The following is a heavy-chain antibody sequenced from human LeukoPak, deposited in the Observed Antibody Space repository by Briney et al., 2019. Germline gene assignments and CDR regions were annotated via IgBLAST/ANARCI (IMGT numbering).Heavy chain of an antibody. Sequence: GASVKVSCKASGGTFSSYAISWVRQAPGQGLEWMAWISGGYNGDSNYALKLRGRLTMTTDTSTSTAYMELRSLRSDDTAVYYCARDEKKYCSGGSCPAYFDYWGQGTLVTVSS. CDR3: ARDEKKYCSGGSCPAYFDY. CDR2: ISGGYNGDS. J-gene: IGHJ4*02. CDR1: GGTFSSYA. V-gene: IGHV1-18*01. D-gene: IGHD2-15*01.